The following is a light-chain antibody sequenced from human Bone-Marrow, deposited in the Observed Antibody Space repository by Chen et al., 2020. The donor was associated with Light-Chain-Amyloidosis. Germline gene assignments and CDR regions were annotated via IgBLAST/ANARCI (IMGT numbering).Light chain of an antibody. J-gene: IGLJ2*01. V-gene: IGLV2-14*01. CDR1: SSDVGGYNF. CDR3: SSYRSGRYVI. Sequence: QSALTQPASVSGSPGQSITISCAGTSSDVGGYNFVSWYQQNAGKVPRLIIYEVNHRPSGVSSSLSASKCGNAASLTSCGLQTEDEGDYSCSSYRSGRYVIFGGGTKLPVL. CDR2: EVN.